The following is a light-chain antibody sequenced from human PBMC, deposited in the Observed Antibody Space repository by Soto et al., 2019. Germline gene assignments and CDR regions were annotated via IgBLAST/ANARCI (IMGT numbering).Light chain of an antibody. V-gene: IGKV1-5*01. CDR3: QQYNSRT. CDR1: QSISSW. Sequence: DNQMTQSRSTLCAYVGARFSITCRASQSISSWLAWYQQKPGKAPKLLIYDASSLESGGPSRFSGSGSGTEFPRTISSLQPDDFATYYCQQYNSRTFGQGTKVDTK. J-gene: IGKJ1*01. CDR2: DAS.